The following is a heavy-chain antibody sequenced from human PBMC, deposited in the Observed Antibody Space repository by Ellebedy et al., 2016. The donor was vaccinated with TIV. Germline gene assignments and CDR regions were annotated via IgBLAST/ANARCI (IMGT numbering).Heavy chain of an antibody. CDR3: ARGGLYGSGILDV. CDR1: GGTFSSYA. Sequence: AASVNVSCKASGGTFSSYAISWVRPAPGQGLEWMGGLIPIFGTANYAQKFQGRVTITADESTSTAYMELSSLRSEDTAVYYCARGGLYGSGILDVWGQGTTVTVSS. V-gene: IGHV1-69*13. J-gene: IGHJ6*02. CDR2: LIPIFGTA. D-gene: IGHD3-10*01.